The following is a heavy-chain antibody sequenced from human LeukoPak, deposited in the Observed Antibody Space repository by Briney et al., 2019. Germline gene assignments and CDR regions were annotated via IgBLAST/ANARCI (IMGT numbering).Heavy chain of an antibody. D-gene: IGHD2-15*01. CDR2: ISPFNGNT. CDR1: GYTFTSYG. CDR3: ARDLDIVVVAAALRHYGLDV. V-gene: IGHV1-18*01. J-gene: IGHJ6*02. Sequence: GASVQVSFKASGYTFTSYGISWVRQAPGQGLEWMGWISPFNGNTNYAQKVQGRVTMTTDTSTSTVYMELRSLRSDDTAVYYCARDLDIVVVAAALRHYGLDVWGQGTTVTVSS.